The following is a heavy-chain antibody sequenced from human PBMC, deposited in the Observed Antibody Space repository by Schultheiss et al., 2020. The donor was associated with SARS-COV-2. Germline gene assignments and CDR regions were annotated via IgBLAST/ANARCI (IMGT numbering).Heavy chain of an antibody. D-gene: IGHD2-2*01. CDR1: GGSISSSSYY. J-gene: IGHJ6*03. Sequence: SETLSLTCTVSGGSISSSSYYWGWIRQPPGKGLEWIGRIYTSGSTYYNPSLKSRVTISVDTSKNQFSLRLSSVTAADTAVYYCARDRESTTSCYTGPCYYYYMDVWGKGTTVTVSS. CDR3: ARDRESTTSCYTGPCYYYYMDV. V-gene: IGHV4-39*07. CDR2: IYTSGST.